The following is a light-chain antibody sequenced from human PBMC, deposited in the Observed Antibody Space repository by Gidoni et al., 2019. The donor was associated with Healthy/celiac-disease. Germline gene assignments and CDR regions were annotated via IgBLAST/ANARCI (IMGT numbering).Light chain of an antibody. V-gene: IGLV3-19*01. Sequence: SSELTQDPAVSVALGQTVRITCQGDSLRSYYASWYQQKPGQAPVLVIYGKNNRPSGIPDRFSGSSSGNTASLTITGAQAEGEADYYCNSRDSSGNLWVFGGGTKLTVL. CDR2: GKN. CDR1: SLRSYY. J-gene: IGLJ3*02. CDR3: NSRDSSGNLWV.